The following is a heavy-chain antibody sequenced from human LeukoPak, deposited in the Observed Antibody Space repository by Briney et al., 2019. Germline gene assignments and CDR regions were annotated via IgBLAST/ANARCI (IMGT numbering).Heavy chain of an antibody. CDR2: IYYSGST. Sequence: SETLSLTCTVSGGSISSSSYYWGWIRQPPGKGLEWIGYIYYSGSTNYNPSLKSRVTISVDTSKNQFSLKLSSVTAADTAVYYCARARKGATGGSRFDPWGQGTLVTVSS. CDR3: ARARKGATGGSRFDP. V-gene: IGHV4-61*05. J-gene: IGHJ5*02. D-gene: IGHD1-26*01. CDR1: GGSISSSSYY.